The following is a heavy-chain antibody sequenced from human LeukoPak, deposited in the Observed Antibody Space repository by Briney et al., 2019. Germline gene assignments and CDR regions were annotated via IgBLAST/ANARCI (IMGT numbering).Heavy chain of an antibody. CDR3: ARDRYDY. CDR1: GLIFSNYG. CDR2: IWYDGSKQ. V-gene: IGHV3-30*19. Sequence: GRSLRLSCAASGLIFSNYGMHWVRQAPGKGLEWVALIWYDGSKQYYTDSVKGRFTISRDNSKNTLYLQMNSLRAEDTAVYYCARDRYDYWGQGTLVTVSS. J-gene: IGHJ4*02.